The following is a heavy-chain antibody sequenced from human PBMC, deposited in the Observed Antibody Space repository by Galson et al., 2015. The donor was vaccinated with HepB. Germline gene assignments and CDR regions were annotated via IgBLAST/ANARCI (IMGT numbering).Heavy chain of an antibody. V-gene: IGHV3-23*01. CDR3: AKFGARFDAWFDS. CDR1: GVTLNTHA. D-gene: IGHD3-9*01. J-gene: IGHJ5*01. Sequence: SLRLSCAASGVTLNTHAMAWVRQPPGNGPEWVSALSGDSIIIHYADSVKGRFTISKDNSENTLYLQMNSLRGEDTALYYCAKFGARFDAWFDSWGQGTLVTVSS. CDR2: LSGDSIII.